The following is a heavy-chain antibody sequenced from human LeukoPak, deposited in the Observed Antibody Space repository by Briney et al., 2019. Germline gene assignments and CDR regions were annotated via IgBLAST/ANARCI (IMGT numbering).Heavy chain of an antibody. D-gene: IGHD3-22*01. Sequence: SVNVSCKASGGTFSSYAISWVRQAPGQGLGWMGGIIPIFGTANYAQKFQGRVTITADESTSTAYMELSSLRSEDTAVYYCARGALYDSSGYYYVYWGQGTLVTVSS. J-gene: IGHJ4*02. CDR1: GGTFSSYA. CDR3: ARGALYDSSGYYYVY. V-gene: IGHV1-69*13. CDR2: IIPIFGTA.